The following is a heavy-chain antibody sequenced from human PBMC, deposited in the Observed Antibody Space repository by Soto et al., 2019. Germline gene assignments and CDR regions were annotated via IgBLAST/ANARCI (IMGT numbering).Heavy chain of an antibody. D-gene: IGHD4-17*01. J-gene: IGHJ4*02. CDR3: ARAQGSPTVTTGMFVDY. CDR2: INHSGST. CDR1: GGSFSGYY. V-gene: IGHV4-34*01. Sequence: SETLSLTCAVYGGSFSGYYWSWIRQPPGKGLEWIGEINHSGSTNYNPSLKSRVTISVDTSKNQFSLKLSSVTAADTAVYYCARAQGSPTVTTGMFVDYWGQGTLVTVSS.